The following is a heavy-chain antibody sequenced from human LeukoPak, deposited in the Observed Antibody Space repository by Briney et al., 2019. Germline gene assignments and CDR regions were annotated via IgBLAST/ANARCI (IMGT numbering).Heavy chain of an antibody. V-gene: IGHV3-23*01. CDR3: ARDAVDTANAV. Sequence: QPGGSLRLSCAVSGFTFSSCAMSWVRQAAGKGLEYVSSISGGGGNTNYADSVKGRFTISRDNAKNTLYLQMNSLRAEDTAVYYCARDAVDTANAVWGQGTTVTVSS. CDR1: GFTFSSCA. D-gene: IGHD5-18*01. CDR2: ISGGGGNT. J-gene: IGHJ6*02.